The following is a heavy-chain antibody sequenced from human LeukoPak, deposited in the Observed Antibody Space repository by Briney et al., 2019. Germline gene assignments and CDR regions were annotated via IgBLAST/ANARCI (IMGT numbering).Heavy chain of an antibody. D-gene: IGHD3-16*01. CDR1: GFTVSSNY. Sequence: PGGSLRLSCAASGFTVSSNYMSWVRQAPGKGLEWVSVIYSGGSTYYADSVKGRFTISRDNSKNTLYLQMNSLRAEDTAVYHCARSGGPTHFDYWGQGTLVTVSS. CDR2: IYSGGST. V-gene: IGHV3-66*01. J-gene: IGHJ4*02. CDR3: ARSGGPTHFDY.